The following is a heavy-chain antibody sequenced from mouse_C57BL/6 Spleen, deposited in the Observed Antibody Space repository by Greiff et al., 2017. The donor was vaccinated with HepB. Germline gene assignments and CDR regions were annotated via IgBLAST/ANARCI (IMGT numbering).Heavy chain of an antibody. CDR1: GYTFTSYW. CDR3: ASDFLITTVVAKGYFDV. V-gene: IGHV1-72*01. J-gene: IGHJ1*03. Sequence: QVQLQQPGAELVKPGASVKLSCKASGYTFTSYWMHWVKQRPGRGLEWIGRIDPNSGGTKYNEKFKSKATLTVDKPSSTAYMQLSSLTSEDSAVYYCASDFLITTVVAKGYFDVWGTGTTVTVSS. D-gene: IGHD1-1*01. CDR2: IDPNSGGT.